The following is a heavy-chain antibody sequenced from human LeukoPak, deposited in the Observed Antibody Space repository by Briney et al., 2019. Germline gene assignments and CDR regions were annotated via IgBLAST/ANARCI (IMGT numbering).Heavy chain of an antibody. CDR1: GYSFASYW. D-gene: IGHD2-15*01. J-gene: IGHJ4*02. Sequence: GESLKISCQGFGYSFASYWIGWVRQMPGKGLEWMGIIYPGDPDTRYSPSFQGQVIISVDESINTAYLQWSDLRASDTAIYYCARRGSTWWLDYWGQGTLVSVSS. CDR2: IYPGDPDT. CDR3: ARRGSTWWLDY. V-gene: IGHV5-51*01.